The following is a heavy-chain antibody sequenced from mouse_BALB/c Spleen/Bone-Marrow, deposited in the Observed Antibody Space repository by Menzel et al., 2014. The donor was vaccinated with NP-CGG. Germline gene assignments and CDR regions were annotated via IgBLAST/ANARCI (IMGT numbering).Heavy chain of an antibody. CDR1: GFNIKDTY. CDR3: ASYYYGSSSFAY. Sequence: EVQLQQSGAGLVKPGASVKLSCTASGFNIKDTYMHWVKQRPEQGLEWTGRIDPANGNTKYDPKFQGKATITADTSSNTAYLQLSSLTSEDTAVYYCASYYYGSSSFAYWGQGTMVTVSA. V-gene: IGHV14-3*02. D-gene: IGHD1-1*01. J-gene: IGHJ3*01. CDR2: IDPANGNT.